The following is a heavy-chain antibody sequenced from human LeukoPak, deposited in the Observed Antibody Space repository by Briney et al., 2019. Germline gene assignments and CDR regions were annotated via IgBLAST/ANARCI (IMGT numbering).Heavy chain of an antibody. Sequence: ASVKVSCKASGYTFTSYGISWVRQAPGQGLEWMGWINPNSGGTNYAQKFQGRVTMTRDTSISTAYMELSRLRSDDTAVYYCARVVLEGTGNRIDYWGQGTLVTVSS. CDR1: GYTFTSYG. V-gene: IGHV1-2*02. CDR2: INPNSGGT. CDR3: ARVVLEGTGNRIDY. J-gene: IGHJ4*02. D-gene: IGHD2-8*02.